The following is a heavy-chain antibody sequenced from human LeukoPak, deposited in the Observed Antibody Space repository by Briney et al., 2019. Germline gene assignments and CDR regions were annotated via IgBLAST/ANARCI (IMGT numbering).Heavy chain of an antibody. V-gene: IGHV3-7*01. Sequence: QRGESLRLSCAASGFTFSNYWMNWVRPAPGKGLEWVASIGQDGSENYYVDSVKGRFTISRDNAKNSLYLQMNSLRVEDTAVYYCATGGGWYFDYWGQGALITASS. CDR1: GFTFSNYW. J-gene: IGHJ4*02. CDR2: IGQDGSEN. D-gene: IGHD6-19*01. CDR3: ATGGGWYFDY.